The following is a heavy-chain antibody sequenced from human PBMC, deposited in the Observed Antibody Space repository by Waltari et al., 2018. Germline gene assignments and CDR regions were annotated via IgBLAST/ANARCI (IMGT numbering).Heavy chain of an antibody. V-gene: IGHV3-7*01. CDR2: IRQDGSEK. CDR3: AKDNWGRPGGIDGFDV. J-gene: IGHJ3*01. Sequence: VQLVESGGDLVRPGGSLRLSCEASGFTFSSYWMSWVRQAPGKGLEWVANIRQDGSEKKYLDSVRGRFIISRDNAKNSVYLQMNSLRVEDTALYYCAKDNWGRPGGIDGFDVWGQGTMVTVSS. CDR1: GFTFSSYW. D-gene: IGHD7-27*01.